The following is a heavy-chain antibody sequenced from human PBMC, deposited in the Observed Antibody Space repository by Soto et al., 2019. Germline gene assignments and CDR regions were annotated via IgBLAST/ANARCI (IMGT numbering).Heavy chain of an antibody. J-gene: IGHJ4*02. CDR3: ARISSASSGWLPDY. CDR2: IYYSGST. Sequence: PSETLSLTXTVSGGSISSYYWSWIRQPPGKGLEWIGYIYYSGSTNYNPSLKSRVTISVDTSKNQFSLKLSLRSDDTAVYYCARISSASSGWLPDYWGQGTLVTVSS. CDR1: GGSISSYY. D-gene: IGHD6-19*01. V-gene: IGHV4-59*01.